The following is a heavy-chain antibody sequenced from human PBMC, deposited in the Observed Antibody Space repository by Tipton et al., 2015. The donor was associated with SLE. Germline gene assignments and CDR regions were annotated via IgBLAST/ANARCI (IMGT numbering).Heavy chain of an antibody. CDR1: GFDFSNYA. CDR3: ARVETGTYYGGFDY. V-gene: IGHV3-30*04. Sequence: RSLRLSCAASGFDFSNYAMHWVRQAPGQGLEWVAAVSYDGRNKHYADSVRGRFSISRDNSNDTLFLQMNSLRRDDMAIYYCARVETGTYYGGFDYWGQGTLVTVSS. D-gene: IGHD3-3*01. J-gene: IGHJ4*02. CDR2: VSYDGRNK.